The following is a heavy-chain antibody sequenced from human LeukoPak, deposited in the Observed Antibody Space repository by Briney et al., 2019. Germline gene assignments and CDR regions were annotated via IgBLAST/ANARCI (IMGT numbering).Heavy chain of an antibody. V-gene: IGHV3-48*03. CDR2: ISSSGGTI. D-gene: IGHD1-7*01. J-gene: IGHJ4*02. CDR3: ARDGEAYGWNYAFDY. Sequence: PGGSLRLSCAASGFTFSSYEMNWVRQAPGKGLEWVSYISSSGGTIYYADSVKGRFTISRDNAKNSLYLQMNSLRAEDTAVYYCARDGEAYGWNYAFDYWGQGTLVTVSS. CDR1: GFTFSSYE.